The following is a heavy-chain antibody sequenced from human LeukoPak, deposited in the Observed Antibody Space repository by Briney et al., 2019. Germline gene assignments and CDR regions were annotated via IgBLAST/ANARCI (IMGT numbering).Heavy chain of an antibody. J-gene: IGHJ4*02. CDR2: MSPNSGDT. CDR3: ARGFRGYYFDY. CDR1: GYTFTSYD. V-gene: IGHV1-8*01. Sequence: ASVKVSCKASGYTFTSYDFNWVRQATGQRPEWMGWMSPNSGDTGYAQKFQDRVTMTRNTSISTAYMELSSLRSDDTAVYYCARGFRGYYFDYWGQGTVVTVSS. D-gene: IGHD2-21*01.